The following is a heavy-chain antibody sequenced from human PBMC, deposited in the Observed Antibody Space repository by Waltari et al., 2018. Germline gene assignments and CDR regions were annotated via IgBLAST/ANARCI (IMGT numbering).Heavy chain of an antibody. CDR3: LRGQGYSYGHDF. CDR1: GYSFRAYY. CDR2: ITPHNGGT. D-gene: IGHD5-18*01. Sequence: QVHLVPSGADVKKPGASVVVSCEVSGYSFRAYYIHWVRQAPGQGLEWMGWITPHNGGTEYAQQFQGRVTMTRDPSINTAYMELSSLQSDDTAVYYCLRGQGYSYGHDFWGQGTLVTVSS. V-gene: IGHV1-2*02. J-gene: IGHJ4*02.